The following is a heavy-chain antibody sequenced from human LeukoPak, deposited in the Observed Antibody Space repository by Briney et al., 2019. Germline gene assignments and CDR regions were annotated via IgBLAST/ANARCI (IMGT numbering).Heavy chain of an antibody. CDR2: IIPILGIA. V-gene: IGHV1-69*04. CDR3: ARAEGYSGYDFDY. Sequence: ASVKVSCKASGGTFSSYAISWVRQAPGQGLEWMGRIIPILGIANYAQKFQGRVTITADKSTSTAYMELSSLRSEDTAVCYCARAEGYSGYDFDYWGQGTLVTVSS. J-gene: IGHJ4*02. CDR1: GGTFSSYA. D-gene: IGHD5-12*01.